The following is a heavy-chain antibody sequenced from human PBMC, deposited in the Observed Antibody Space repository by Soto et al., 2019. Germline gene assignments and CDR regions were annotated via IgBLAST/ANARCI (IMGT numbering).Heavy chain of an antibody. CDR3: ARTAATYSSGWYRKGGYFQH. D-gene: IGHD6-19*01. CDR1: GFTFSSYW. J-gene: IGHJ1*01. CDR2: IKQDGSEK. Sequence: GSLRLSCAASGFTFSSYWMSWVRQAPGKGLEWVANIKQDGSEKYYVDSVKGRFTISRDNAKNSLYLQMNSLRAEDTAVYYCARTAATYSSGWYRKGGYFQHWGQGTLVTVSS. V-gene: IGHV3-7*01.